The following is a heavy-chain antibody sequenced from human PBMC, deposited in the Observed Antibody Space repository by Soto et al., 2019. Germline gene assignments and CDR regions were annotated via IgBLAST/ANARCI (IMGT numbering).Heavy chain of an antibody. J-gene: IGHJ4*02. CDR2: IIPIFGTT. V-gene: IGHV1-69*01. CDR3: ARCLYCGGGCYSQFDY. Sequence: VQLVQSGAEVKKPGSSVKVSCKASGGTFSNYPFIWVRQAPGQGLDWMGGIIPIFGTTDYGQRFQGRVTITADESTNTAYMELSSLRSDDTAVYYCARCLYCGGGCYSQFDYWGQGTLVTVSS. D-gene: IGHD2-21*02. CDR1: GGTFSNYP.